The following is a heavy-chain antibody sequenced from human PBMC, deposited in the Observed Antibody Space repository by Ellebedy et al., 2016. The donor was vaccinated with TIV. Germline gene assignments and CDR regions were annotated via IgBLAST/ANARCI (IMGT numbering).Heavy chain of an antibody. V-gene: IGHV4-39*07. D-gene: IGHD4-17*01. CDR3: ARAVTTSPFDY. CDR2: IYYSGST. Sequence: SETLSLXXTVSGGSISSSSYYWGWIRQPPGKGLEWIGSIYYSGSTYYNPSLKSRVTISVDTSKNQFSLKLSSVTAADTAVYYCARAVTTSPFDYWGQGTLVTVSS. J-gene: IGHJ4*02. CDR1: GGSISSSSYY.